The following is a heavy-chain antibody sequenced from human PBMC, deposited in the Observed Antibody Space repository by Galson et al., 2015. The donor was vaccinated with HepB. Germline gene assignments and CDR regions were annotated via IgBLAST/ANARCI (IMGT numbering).Heavy chain of an antibody. CDR1: GGSISSYY. D-gene: IGHD4-23*01. V-gene: IGHV4-59*01. Sequence: ETLSLTCTVSGGSISSYYWSWIRQPPGKGLEWIGYIYYSGSTNYNPSLKSRVTISVDTSKNQFSLKLSSVTAADTAVYYCARVNGGTTGSIDYWGQGTLVTVSS. CDR3: ARVNGGTTGSIDY. CDR2: IYYSGST. J-gene: IGHJ4*02.